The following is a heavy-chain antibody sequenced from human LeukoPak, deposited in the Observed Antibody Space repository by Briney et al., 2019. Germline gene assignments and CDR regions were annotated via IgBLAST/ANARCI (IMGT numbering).Heavy chain of an antibody. V-gene: IGHV1-2*02. CDR1: GYTFTGYY. D-gene: IGHD2/OR15-2a*01. CDR2: ISPNSGGT. CDR3: ARGRVYRAFDI. Sequence: ASVKVSCKTSGYTFTGYYIHWVRQAPGQGLEWMGWISPNSGGTNYAQNFQGRVTMTRDTSISTAYMDLSRLKYDDTAVYYCARGRVYRAFDIWGQGTMVTVSS. J-gene: IGHJ3*02.